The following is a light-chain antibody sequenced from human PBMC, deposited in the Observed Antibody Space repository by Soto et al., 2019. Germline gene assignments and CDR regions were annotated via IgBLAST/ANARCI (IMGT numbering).Light chain of an antibody. Sequence: EVVWTQSPGTLSLSPGERATLSCRASQSVRSNYLAWYQQRPGQAPRLLIYDASSRATGVPDRFSGSGSGTDFTLTISRLEPEDFAVYYCHQYGGSPGTLGQGTKVDIK. CDR2: DAS. J-gene: IGKJ1*01. CDR3: HQYGGSPGT. V-gene: IGKV3-20*01. CDR1: QSVRSNY.